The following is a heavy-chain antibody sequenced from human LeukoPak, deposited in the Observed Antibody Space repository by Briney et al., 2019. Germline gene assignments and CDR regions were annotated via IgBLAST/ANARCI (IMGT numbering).Heavy chain of an antibody. J-gene: IGHJ4*02. CDR1: GFTFSSYA. CDR3: AKDDTVTTVTTGDY. Sequence: PGGSLRLSCAASGFTFSSYAMNWVRQAPGKGLEWVSAISGSGGSTYYADSVKGRFTISRDNSKNTLYLQMNSLRAEDTALYYCAKDDTVTTVTTGDYWGQGTLVTVSS. CDR2: ISGSGGST. V-gene: IGHV3-23*01. D-gene: IGHD4-17*01.